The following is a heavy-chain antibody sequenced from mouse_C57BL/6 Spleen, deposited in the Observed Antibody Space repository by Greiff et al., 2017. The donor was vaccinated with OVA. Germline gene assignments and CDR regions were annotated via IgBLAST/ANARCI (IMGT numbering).Heavy chain of an antibody. Sequence: QVQLQQPGAELVMPGASVKLSCKASGYTFTSYWMHWVKQRPGQGLEWIGEIDPSDSYTNYHQKFKCKSTLTVDKSSRTAYMQLSSLTSEDSAVYYCARADGYPSYWYFDVWGTGTTVTVSS. CDR3: ARADGYPSYWYFDV. D-gene: IGHD2-3*01. J-gene: IGHJ1*03. V-gene: IGHV1-69*01. CDR1: GYTFTSYW. CDR2: IDPSDSYT.